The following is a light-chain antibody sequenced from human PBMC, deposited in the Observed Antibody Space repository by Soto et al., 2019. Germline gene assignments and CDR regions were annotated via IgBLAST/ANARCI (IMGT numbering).Light chain of an antibody. Sequence: EIVLTQSPGTLSLSPGERATLSCRASQSVSIYLAWYQQKPGQAPRLLISGASRRATGIPDRFSGSGSGTDFTLTISRLEPEDFAVYYCQQYGSSPGTFGGGTKVEIK. CDR3: QQYGSSPGT. CDR1: QSVSIY. J-gene: IGKJ4*01. V-gene: IGKV3-20*01. CDR2: GAS.